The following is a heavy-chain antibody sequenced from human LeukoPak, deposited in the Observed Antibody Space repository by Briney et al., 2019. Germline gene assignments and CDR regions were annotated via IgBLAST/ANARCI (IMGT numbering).Heavy chain of an antibody. J-gene: IGHJ3*02. CDR2: IIPIFGTA. CDR3: ATTIDYYDSSGYPPLRI. Sequence: ASVKVSCKASGGTFSSYAISWARQAPGQGLEWMGGIIPIFGTANYAQKFQGRVTITADESTSTAYMELSSLRSEDTAVYYCATTIDYYDSSGYPPLRIWGQGTMVTVSS. D-gene: IGHD3-22*01. CDR1: GGTFSSYA. V-gene: IGHV1-69*13.